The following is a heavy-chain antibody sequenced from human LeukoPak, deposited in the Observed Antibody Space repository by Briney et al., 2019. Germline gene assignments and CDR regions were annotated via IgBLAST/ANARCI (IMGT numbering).Heavy chain of an antibody. J-gene: IGHJ5*02. V-gene: IGHV3-74*01. CDR2: INTDGSST. CDR1: GFTFNSYW. CDR3: ARGRLDDP. Sequence: GGSLRLSCAASGFTFNSYWMNWVRQAPGKGLVWVSHINTDGSSTSYADSVKGRFTISRDNVKNTLYLQMNSLRAEDTAVYYCARGRLDDPWAREPWSPSPQ.